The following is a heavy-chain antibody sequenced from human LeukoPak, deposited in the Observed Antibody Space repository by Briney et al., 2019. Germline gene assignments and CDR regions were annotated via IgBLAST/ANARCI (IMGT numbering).Heavy chain of an antibody. J-gene: IGHJ4*02. D-gene: IGHD3-16*01. CDR2: IYYSGST. CDR1: GASISSYY. V-gene: IGHV4-59*01. Sequence: SETLSLTCTVSGASISSYYWSWIRQPPGKGLEWIGYIYYSGSTNYNPSLKSRVTISVDTSENQFSLKLSSVTAADSAVYYCARDVWGENYFDYWGQGTLVTVSS. CDR3: ARDVWGENYFDY.